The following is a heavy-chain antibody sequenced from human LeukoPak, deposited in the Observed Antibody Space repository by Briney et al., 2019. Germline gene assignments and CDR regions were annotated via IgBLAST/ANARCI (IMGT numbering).Heavy chain of an antibody. D-gene: IGHD3-10*01. CDR1: GFTFSSYE. CDR2: ISSSGSAI. V-gene: IGHV3-48*03. CDR3: ARDSSYYGSGSFSD. Sequence: GGSLRLSCAASGFTFSSYETNWVRQAPGKGLEWVSYISSSGSAIYYADSVKGRFTISRDNAKNSLYLQMNSLRAEDTAVYYCARDSSYYGSGSFSDWGQGTLVTVSS. J-gene: IGHJ4*02.